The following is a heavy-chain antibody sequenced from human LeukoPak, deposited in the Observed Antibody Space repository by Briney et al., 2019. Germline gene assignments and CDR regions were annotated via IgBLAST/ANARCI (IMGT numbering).Heavy chain of an antibody. CDR1: GGSMISYY. D-gene: IGHD6-19*01. V-gene: IGHV4-59*01. CDR3: ARGGGYSSGPSI. Sequence: SETLSLTCSVSGGSMISYYWSWIRQPPGKGLEWIGYIFHSGSPNYNPSLKSRFTISVDTSKNQFSLKLSSVIAADTAVYYCARGGGYSSGPSIWGQGTMVTVSS. CDR2: IFHSGSP. J-gene: IGHJ3*02.